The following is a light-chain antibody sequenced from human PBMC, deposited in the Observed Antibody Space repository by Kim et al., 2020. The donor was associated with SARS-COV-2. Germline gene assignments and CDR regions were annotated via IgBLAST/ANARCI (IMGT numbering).Light chain of an antibody. CDR2: GAS. V-gene: IGKV3-20*01. CDR3: QHYSSSPAT. Sequence: EIVLTQSPGTLSLSPGERATLACRASQSVSSNYLAWYQQKPGQAPRLLIYGASSRATGIPDRFSGSGSGTDFTLTITILEPEDLAVYYCQHYSSSPATFGQWTKV. CDR1: QSVSSNY. J-gene: IGKJ1*01.